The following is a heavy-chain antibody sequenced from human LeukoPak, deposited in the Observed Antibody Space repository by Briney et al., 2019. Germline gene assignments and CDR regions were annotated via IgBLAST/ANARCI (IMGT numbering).Heavy chain of an antibody. CDR1: GGSISSHY. Sequence: SETLSLTCTVSGGSISSHYWSWIRQPPGKGLEWLGYIYYSGSTNYNPSLRSRVTISVDTSKNQFSLKLSSVTAADTAVYYCAGRTTAYYDFWSGYWDYYYYYYMDVWGKGPRSPSP. CDR3: AGRTTAYYDFWSGYWDYYYYYYMDV. CDR2: IYYSGST. D-gene: IGHD3-3*01. J-gene: IGHJ6*03. V-gene: IGHV4-59*11.